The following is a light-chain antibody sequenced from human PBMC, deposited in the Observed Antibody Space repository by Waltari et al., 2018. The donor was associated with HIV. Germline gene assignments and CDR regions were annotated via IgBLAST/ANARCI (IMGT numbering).Light chain of an antibody. Sequence: QSVLPQPPSASGTPGRRVTLSPSRTSPNIAGKDVDWYQQLPGTAPKLLIYRSNQRPSGVPDRFSGSKSGTSASLAISGLRSEDEADYYCAAWDDSLSGPVFGGGTKLTVL. J-gene: IGLJ3*02. CDR3: AAWDDSLSGPV. CDR2: RSN. CDR1: SPNIAGKD. V-gene: IGLV1-47*01.